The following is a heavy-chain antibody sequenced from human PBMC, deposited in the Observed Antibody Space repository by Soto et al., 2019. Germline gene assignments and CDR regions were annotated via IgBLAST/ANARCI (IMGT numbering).Heavy chain of an antibody. J-gene: IGHJ5*02. V-gene: IGHV4-39*01. CDR3: AYNSGYDWGDSNWFDP. D-gene: IGHD5-12*01. Sequence: TSETLPLTCPVSGGTISSSSYYWGWIRQPPGKGLEWIGSIYYSGSTYYNPSLKSRVTISVDTSKNQFSLKLSSVTAADTAVYYCAYNSGYDWGDSNWFDPWGQGTLVTVSS. CDR1: GGTISSSSYY. CDR2: IYYSGST.